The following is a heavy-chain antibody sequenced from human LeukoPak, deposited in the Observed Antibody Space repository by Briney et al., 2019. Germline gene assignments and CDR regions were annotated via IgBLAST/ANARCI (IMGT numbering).Heavy chain of an antibody. J-gene: IGHJ4*02. CDR3: AREHIVVVTAIPYFDY. Sequence: GGSLRLSCAAPGFTFSDYYMSWIRQAPGKGLEWVSYISSSGSTIYYADSVKGRFTISRDNAKNSLYLQMNSLRAEDTAVYYCAREHIVVVTAIPYFDYWGQGTLVTVSS. V-gene: IGHV3-11*01. CDR1: GFTFSDYY. D-gene: IGHD2-21*02. CDR2: ISSSGSTI.